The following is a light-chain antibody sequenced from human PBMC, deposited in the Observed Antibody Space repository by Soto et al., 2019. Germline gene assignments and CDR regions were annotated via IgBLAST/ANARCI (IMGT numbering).Light chain of an antibody. CDR2: GAS. CDR3: QQYGSSGT. V-gene: IGKV3-20*01. Sequence: IVVTQYPTNLSFSSGEKHNPSRRASQSVSRYLAWYQQNPGQAPRLLIYGASNRATGIPDRFSGSGSGTDFTLTISRLEPEDFAVYYCQQYGSSGTFGQGTKVDI. J-gene: IGKJ1*01. CDR1: QSVSRY.